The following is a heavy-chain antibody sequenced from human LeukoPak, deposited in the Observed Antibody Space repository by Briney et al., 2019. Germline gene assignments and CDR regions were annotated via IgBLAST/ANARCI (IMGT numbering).Heavy chain of an antibody. J-gene: IGHJ3*02. V-gene: IGHV1-2*02. Sequence: ASVKVSCKASGYTFTGYYMHWVRQAPGQGLEWMGWINPNSGGTNYAQKFQGRVTMTRDTSISTAYMELSRLRSGDTAVYYCARERVGAVAGTNAFDIWGQGTMVTVSS. CDR2: INPNSGGT. D-gene: IGHD6-19*01. CDR3: ARERVGAVAGTNAFDI. CDR1: GYTFTGYY.